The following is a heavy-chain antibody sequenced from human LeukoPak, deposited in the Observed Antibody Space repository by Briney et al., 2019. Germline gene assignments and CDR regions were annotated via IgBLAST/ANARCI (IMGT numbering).Heavy chain of an antibody. D-gene: IGHD2-15*01. CDR3: ARGDCSGGSCYSYFDY. V-gene: IGHV5-51*01. Sequence: GESLKISCRGSGYSFTSYWIGWVRQMPGKGLEWMGIIYPGDSDTRYSPSFQGQVTISADKSISTAYLQWSSLKASDTAMYYCARGDCSGGSCYSYFDYWGQGTLVTVSS. CDR1: GYSFTSYW. CDR2: IYPGDSDT. J-gene: IGHJ4*02.